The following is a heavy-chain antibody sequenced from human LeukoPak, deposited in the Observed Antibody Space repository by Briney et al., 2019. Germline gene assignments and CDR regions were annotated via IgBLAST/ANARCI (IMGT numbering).Heavy chain of an antibody. CDR2: ISGSGGST. CDR1: GFTFSSYA. V-gene: IGHV3-23*01. D-gene: IGHD4-17*01. Sequence: PGGSLRLSCTTSGFTFSSYAMSWVRQAPGKGLEWVSAISGSGGSTYYADSVKGRFTISRDNSKNTLYLQMNSLRAEDTAVYYCAKDKDYGDCFDYWGQGTLVTVSS. CDR3: AKDKDYGDCFDY. J-gene: IGHJ4*02.